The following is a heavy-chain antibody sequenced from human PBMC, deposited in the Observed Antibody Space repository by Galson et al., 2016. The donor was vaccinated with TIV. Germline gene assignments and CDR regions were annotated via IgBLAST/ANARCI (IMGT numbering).Heavy chain of an antibody. J-gene: IGHJ4*02. CDR1: GFTFIGYY. Sequence: SVKVSGKASGFTFIGYYIHWVRQAPGQGLEWMGWIDPDSGTTNYAQKFQGWVTMTRDTSVATASMELSRLTSEDTAVYYCALVTPRIFNWGQGTLVTVSS. CDR2: IDPDSGTT. D-gene: IGHD4-23*01. CDR3: ALVTPRIFN. V-gene: IGHV1-2*04.